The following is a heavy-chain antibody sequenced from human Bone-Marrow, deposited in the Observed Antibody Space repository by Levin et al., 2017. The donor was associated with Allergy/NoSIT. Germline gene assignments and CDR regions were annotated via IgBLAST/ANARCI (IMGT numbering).Heavy chain of an antibody. CDR1: GTSITNFY. D-gene: IGHD3-10*01. J-gene: IGHJ6*02. CDR2: ISYSGST. Sequence: MASETLSLTCTVSGTSITNFYWNWIRQSPGRGLEWIGYISYSGSTDYNPSLKSRVTISEDTSKNQFSLKLTSVTAADTAIYYCACIRSGRYYGMSVWGQGTTVTVSS. CDR3: ACIRSGRYYGMSV. V-gene: IGHV4-59*01.